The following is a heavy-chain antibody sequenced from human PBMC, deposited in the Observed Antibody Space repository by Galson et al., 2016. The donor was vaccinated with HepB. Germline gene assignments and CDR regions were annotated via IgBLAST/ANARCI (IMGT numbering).Heavy chain of an antibody. CDR3: VRDSDFWGYFCDY. V-gene: IGHV1-18*01. Sequence: SVKVSCKASGYTFTSYGISWVRQAPGQGLEWMGWISANNGNTNYAQKFRGRVTMTTDTSTSTAYMEVRSLRSDDTAVYYCVRDSDFWGYFCDYWGQGTLVTVSS. D-gene: IGHD3-3*01. CDR1: GYTFTSYG. J-gene: IGHJ4*02. CDR2: ISANNGNT.